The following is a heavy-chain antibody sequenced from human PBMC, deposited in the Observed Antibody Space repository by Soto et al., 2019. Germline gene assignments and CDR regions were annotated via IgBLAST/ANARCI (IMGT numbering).Heavy chain of an antibody. CDR2: IRSKANSYAT. J-gene: IGHJ6*03. CDR1: GFTFSGSA. V-gene: IGHV3-73*01. CDR3: TRHDYDILTGYYRSTKYYYYYMDV. Sequence: EVQLVESGGGLVQPGGSLKLSCAASGFTFSGSAMHWVRQASGKGLEWVGRIRSKANSYATAYAASVKGRFTISRDDSKNTAYLQMNSLKTEDTAVYYCTRHDYDILTGYYRSTKYYYYYMDVWGKGTTVTVSS. D-gene: IGHD3-9*01.